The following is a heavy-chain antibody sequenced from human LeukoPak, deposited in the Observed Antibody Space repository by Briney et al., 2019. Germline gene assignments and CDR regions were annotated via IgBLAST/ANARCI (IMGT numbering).Heavy chain of an antibody. CDR1: GFTFSNYW. D-gene: IGHD3-16*02. V-gene: IGHV3-74*01. CDR2: INTDGSSA. CDR3: VRPHVVTVSNWFDH. Sequence: PGGALRLSCAGSGFTFSNYWMHWVREAPGKGLVWVSRINTDGSSASYADSVKGRFTDTRDNAKNTVNLQMNSLRAEDTAVYYCVRPHVVTVSNWFDHWGQGTLVTVSS. J-gene: IGHJ5*02.